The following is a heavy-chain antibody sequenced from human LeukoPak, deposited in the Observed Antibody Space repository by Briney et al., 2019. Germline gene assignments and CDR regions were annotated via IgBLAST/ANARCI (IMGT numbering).Heavy chain of an antibody. CDR3: ARGGSSGWHGYAFDI. Sequence: GGSLRLSCAASGFTFSSYAMSWIRQAPGKGLEWVSYISSSGSTICYADSVKGRFTISRDNAKNSLYLQMNSLRAEDTAVYYCARGGSSGWHGYAFDIWGQGTMVTVSS. CDR1: GFTFSSYA. CDR2: ISSSGSTI. V-gene: IGHV3-11*01. J-gene: IGHJ3*02. D-gene: IGHD6-19*01.